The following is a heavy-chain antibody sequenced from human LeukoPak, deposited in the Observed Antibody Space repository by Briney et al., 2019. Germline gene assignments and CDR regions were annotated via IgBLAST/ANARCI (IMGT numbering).Heavy chain of an antibody. Sequence: GGSLRLSCAASGFTFSSYAMSWVRQAPGKGLEWVSAISGSGGSTYYADSVEGRFTISRDNSKNTLYLQMNSLRAEDTAVYYCAKTISSWTGMWSDYWGQGTLVTVSS. CDR3: AKTISSWTGMWSDY. CDR2: ISGSGGST. V-gene: IGHV3-23*01. D-gene: IGHD6-13*01. CDR1: GFTFSSYA. J-gene: IGHJ4*02.